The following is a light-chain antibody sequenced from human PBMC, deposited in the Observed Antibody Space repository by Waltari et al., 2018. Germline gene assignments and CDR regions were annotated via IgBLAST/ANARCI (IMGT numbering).Light chain of an antibody. J-gene: IGLJ1*01. V-gene: IGLV2-18*02. CDR1: GRDIGSYNR. CDR2: EVN. CDR3: SSYTTSTTQV. Sequence: QSALTQPPSVSGSPGQSVTISCSGTGRDIGSYNRVSWYQQSPGTAPRLMIYEVNSRPSGVPDRFSGSKSGNTASLTISGLQAEDEADYYCSSYTTSTTQVFGTGTKVTVL.